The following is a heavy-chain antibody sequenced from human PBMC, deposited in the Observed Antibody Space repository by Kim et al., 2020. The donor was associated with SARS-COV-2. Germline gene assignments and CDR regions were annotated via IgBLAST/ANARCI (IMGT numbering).Heavy chain of an antibody. CDR2: IIPILGIA. V-gene: IGHV1-69*02. D-gene: IGHD1-1*01. CDR3: ARGPPSLVGTGWAYYYGMDV. J-gene: IGHJ6*02. Sequence: SVKVSCKASGGTFSSYTISWVRQAPGQGLEWMGRIIPILGIANYAQKFQGRVTITADKSTSTAYMELSSLRSEDTAVYYCARGPPSLVGTGWAYYYGMDVWGQGTTVTVSS. CDR1: GGTFSSYT.